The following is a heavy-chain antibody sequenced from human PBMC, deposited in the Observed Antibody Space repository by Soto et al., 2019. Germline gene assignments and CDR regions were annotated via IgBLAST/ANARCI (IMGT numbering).Heavy chain of an antibody. Sequence: SETLSLTCTVSGGSISSYYWSWIRQPPGKGLEWIGYIYYSGSTNYNPSLKSRVTISVDTSKNQFSLKLSSVTAADTAVYYCARHGMDYYDSSGYYYSPYYFDYWGQGTLVTVSP. V-gene: IGHV4-59*08. CDR3: ARHGMDYYDSSGYYYSPYYFDY. J-gene: IGHJ4*02. CDR2: IYYSGST. D-gene: IGHD3-22*01. CDR1: GGSISSYY.